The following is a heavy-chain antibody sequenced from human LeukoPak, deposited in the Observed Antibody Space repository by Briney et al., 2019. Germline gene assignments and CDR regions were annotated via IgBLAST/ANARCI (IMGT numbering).Heavy chain of an antibody. Sequence: PGRSLRLSCAAFGFTFSSYAMHWVRQAPGKGLEWVAVISYDGSNTFYADSVKGRFTISSDTSKNTLYLQMNSLKPEDTAVYYCARGFRMVVVTAIHYYYGLDVWGQGTTVTVS. V-gene: IGHV3-30-3*01. CDR3: ARGFRMVVVTAIHYYYGLDV. D-gene: IGHD2-21*02. CDR2: ISYDGSNT. CDR1: GFTFSSYA. J-gene: IGHJ6*02.